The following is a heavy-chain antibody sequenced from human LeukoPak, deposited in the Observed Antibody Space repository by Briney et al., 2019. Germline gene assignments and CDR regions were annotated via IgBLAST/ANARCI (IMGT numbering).Heavy chain of an antibody. CDR2: IDPSDSYT. V-gene: IGHV5-10-1*01. J-gene: IGHJ4*02. Sequence: GESLKISCKGSGNSFTSHWITWVRQMPGKGLEWMGRIDPSDSYTNYSPSFEGHVTFSGDKSISTAYLQWSSLKASDTAMYYCARQGGSGWYPDDYWGQGTLVTVSS. D-gene: IGHD6-19*01. CDR3: ARQGGSGWYPDDY. CDR1: GNSFTSHW.